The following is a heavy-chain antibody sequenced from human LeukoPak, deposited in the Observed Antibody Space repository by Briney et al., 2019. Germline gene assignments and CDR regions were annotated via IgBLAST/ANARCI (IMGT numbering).Heavy chain of an antibody. CDR1: GFTFSNYA. V-gene: IGHV3-23*01. Sequence: PGGSLRLSCAASGFTFSNYAMSWARQAPGKGLEWVAAITSSGESTNYADSVKGRFTISRDNSKNTLYLQMNSLRAEDTAVYYCASRSGYSYGHFDYWGQGTLVTVSS. CDR2: ITSSGEST. D-gene: IGHD5-18*01. CDR3: ASRSGYSYGHFDY. J-gene: IGHJ4*02.